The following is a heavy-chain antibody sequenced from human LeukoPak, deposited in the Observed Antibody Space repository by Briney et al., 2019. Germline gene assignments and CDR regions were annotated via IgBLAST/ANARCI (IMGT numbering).Heavy chain of an antibody. CDR3: ATTLHIVVVTWHAFDI. V-gene: IGHV1-2*02. D-gene: IGHD2-21*02. CDR2: INPNSGGT. Sequence: ASVKVSCKASGYTFTGYYIHWVRQAPGQGLEWMGWINPNSGGTNYAPKFQGRVTMTRDTSIITAYMELSRLTSDDTTIYYCATTLHIVVVTWHAFDIWGQGTMVTVSS. CDR1: GYTFTGYY. J-gene: IGHJ3*02.